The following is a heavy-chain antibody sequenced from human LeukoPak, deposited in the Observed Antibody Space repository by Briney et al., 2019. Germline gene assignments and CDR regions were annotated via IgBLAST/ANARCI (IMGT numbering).Heavy chain of an antibody. D-gene: IGHD4-17*01. Sequence: SETLSLTCTVSGGSISSSSYYWGWIRQPPGKGLEWIGSIYYSGSTYYNPSLKSRVTISVDTSKNQFSLKLSSVTAADTAAYYCARVQNGDYDSGWFDPWGQGTLVTVSS. CDR2: IYYSGST. V-gene: IGHV4-39*01. CDR1: GGSISSSSYY. J-gene: IGHJ5*02. CDR3: ARVQNGDYDSGWFDP.